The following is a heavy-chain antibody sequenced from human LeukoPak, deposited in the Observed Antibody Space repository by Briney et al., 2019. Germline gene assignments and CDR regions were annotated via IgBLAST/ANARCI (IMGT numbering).Heavy chain of an antibody. V-gene: IGHV4-34*01. CDR1: GGPFSGYY. CDR3: AKRATNSRLSRVRGVIVAANNHHFDH. Sequence: SETLSLTCAVYGGPFSGYYWSWIRQAPGKGLEWLGEINHSGSTNYIPSLKSRVTISVDTSKNQFSLNLSSVTAADTAVYYCAKRATNSRLSRVRGVIVAANNHHFDHWGQGTLVTVSS. J-gene: IGHJ4*02. CDR2: INHSGST. D-gene: IGHD3-10*01.